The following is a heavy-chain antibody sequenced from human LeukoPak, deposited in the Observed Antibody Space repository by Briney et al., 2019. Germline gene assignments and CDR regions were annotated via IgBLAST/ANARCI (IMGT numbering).Heavy chain of an antibody. CDR2: IYYSGST. CDR1: GGSLGSGDYY. V-gene: IGHV4-30-4*01. D-gene: IGHD2-21*01. J-gene: IGHJ4*02. CDR3: ARDRLPGPR. Sequence: SETLSLTCTVSGGSLGSGDYYWSWIRQPPGKGLEWIGYIYYSGSTYYNPSLKSRVIILVETSKNQFSLKLRSATAADTAVDYCARDRLPGPRWGQGTLVTVSS.